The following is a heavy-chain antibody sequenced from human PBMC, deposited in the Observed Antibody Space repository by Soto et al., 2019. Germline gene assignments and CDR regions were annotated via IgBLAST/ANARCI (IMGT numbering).Heavy chain of an antibody. V-gene: IGHV2-70*04. J-gene: IGHJ3*02. D-gene: IGHD3-22*01. CDR2: IDWDDDK. CDR3: ARMTYYYDSSGYSHDAFDI. Sequence: SGPTLVNPTQTLTLTCPFSGFSLSTSGMRVSWIRQPPGKALEWLARIDWDDDKFYSTSLKTRLTISKDTSKNQVVLTMTNMDPVDTATYYCARMTYYYDSSGYSHDAFDIWGQGTMVTVSS. CDR1: GFSLSTSGMR.